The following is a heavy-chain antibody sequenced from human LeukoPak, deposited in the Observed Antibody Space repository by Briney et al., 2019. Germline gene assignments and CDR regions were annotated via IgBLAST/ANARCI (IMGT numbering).Heavy chain of an antibody. Sequence: GGSLRLSCAASGFTFSSYSMNWVRQAPGKGLEWVSSISGDSNYIYYADSVRGRFTISRDNAKNSLYLQMNSLRAEDTAVYYCAPPVGSSGANYWGQGTLVTVSS. CDR2: ISGDSNYI. CDR3: APPVGSSGANY. CDR1: GFTFSSYS. D-gene: IGHD1-26*01. V-gene: IGHV3-21*04. J-gene: IGHJ4*02.